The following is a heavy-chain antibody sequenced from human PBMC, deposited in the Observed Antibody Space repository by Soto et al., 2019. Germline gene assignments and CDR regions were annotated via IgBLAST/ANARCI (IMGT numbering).Heavy chain of an antibody. CDR2: IKSKTDGGTT. J-gene: IGHJ4*02. V-gene: IGHV3-15*01. CDR1: GITFSNAW. Sequence: PGGSLRLSCAASGITFSNAWMSWVRQAPGKGLEWVGRIKSKTDGGTTDYSAPVKGRFTISRDDSKNTLYLQMNSLKTEDTAVYYCTTDYPRSLPGYWGQGTLVTVSS. CDR3: TTDYPRSLPGY.